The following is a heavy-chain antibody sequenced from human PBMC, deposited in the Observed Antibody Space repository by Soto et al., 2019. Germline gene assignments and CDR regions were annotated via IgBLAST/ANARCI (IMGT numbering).Heavy chain of an antibody. D-gene: IGHD4-17*01. Sequence: QVQLVQSGAEVKKPGASVKVSCKASGYTFTSYGISWVRQAPGQGLEWMGWISAYNGNTNYAQKLQGRVTMTTDTSTGTAYMERRSLRSDDTAVYYCARGADRDYVWYYGMDVWGQGTTVTVSS. CDR3: ARGADRDYVWYYGMDV. CDR2: ISAYNGNT. V-gene: IGHV1-18*01. CDR1: GYTFTSYG. J-gene: IGHJ6*02.